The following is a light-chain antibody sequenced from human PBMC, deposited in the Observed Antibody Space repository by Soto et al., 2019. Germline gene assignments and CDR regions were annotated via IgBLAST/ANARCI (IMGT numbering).Light chain of an antibody. J-gene: IGKJ4*01. CDR3: QHYHSY. CDR1: QSISTW. Sequence: DIQMTQGPSTLSASVGDRVTITCRASQSISTWLAWYQRKPGKTPKVLIYDASRLESGVPSRFSGSGSGTEFTLSISCLQPDDFATYYCQHYHSYFGGGTKVDSK. CDR2: DAS. V-gene: IGKV1-5*01.